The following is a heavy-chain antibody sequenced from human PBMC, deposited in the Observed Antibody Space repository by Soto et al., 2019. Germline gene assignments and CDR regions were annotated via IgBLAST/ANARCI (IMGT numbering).Heavy chain of an antibody. V-gene: IGHV1-2*04. CDR2: INPNSGGT. D-gene: IGHD2-2*02. Sequence: SVKVSCKASGYTFTGYYMHWVRQAPGQGLEWMGWINPNSGGTNYAQKFQGWVTMTRDTSISTAYMELSRLRSDDTTVYYCARGGGYCSSTSCYKFWFDPWGQGTLVTASS. CDR3: ARGGGYCSSTSCYKFWFDP. CDR1: GYTFTGYY. J-gene: IGHJ5*02.